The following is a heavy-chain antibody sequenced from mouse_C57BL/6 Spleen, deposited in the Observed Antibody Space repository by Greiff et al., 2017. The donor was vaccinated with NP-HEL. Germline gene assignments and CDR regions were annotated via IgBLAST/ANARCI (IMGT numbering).Heavy chain of an antibody. CDR3: AIPPPFYDYGGSYDAMDY. D-gene: IGHD1-1*01. V-gene: IGHV5-17*01. CDR1: GFTFSDYG. CDR2: ISSGSSTI. J-gene: IGHJ4*01. Sequence: EVMLVESGGGLVKPGGSLKLSCAASGFTFSDYGMHWVRQAPEKGLEWVAYISSGSSTIYYADTVKGRFTISRDNAKNTLCLQLTRLRSEDTAMNYLAIPPPFYDYGGSYDAMDYWGQGTSVTVSS.